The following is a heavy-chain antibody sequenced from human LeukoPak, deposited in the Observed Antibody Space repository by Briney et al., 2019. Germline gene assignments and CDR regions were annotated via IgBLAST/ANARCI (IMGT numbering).Heavy chain of an antibody. Sequence: GGSLRLSCAASGFTFSTFSMSWFRRAPGKGLEWVSAINGGFSTYYPDSVKGRFTISRDNSKNTLYLQMNSLTVEDTAVYYCARDGYSYGFDYWGQGTLVTVSS. CDR1: GFTFSTFS. D-gene: IGHD5-18*01. CDR3: ARDGYSYGFDY. CDR2: INGGFST. J-gene: IGHJ4*02. V-gene: IGHV3-23*01.